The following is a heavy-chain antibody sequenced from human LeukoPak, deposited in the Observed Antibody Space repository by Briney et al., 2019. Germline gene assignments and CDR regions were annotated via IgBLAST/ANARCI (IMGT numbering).Heavy chain of an antibody. CDR1: GFTFSSSA. CDR2: ISGSGGST. CDR3: ALRSGSPIDY. J-gene: IGHJ4*02. Sequence: SGGSLRLSCAASGFTFSSSAMSWVRQAPGKGLEWVSVISGSGGSTSYADSVKGRFTISRDNSKNTLYLQMNSLRAEDTAIYYCALRSGSPIDYWGQGTLVTVFS. D-gene: IGHD1-26*01. V-gene: IGHV3-23*01.